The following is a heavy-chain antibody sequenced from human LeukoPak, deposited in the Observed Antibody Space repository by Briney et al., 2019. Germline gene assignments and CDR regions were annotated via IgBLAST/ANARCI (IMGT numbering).Heavy chain of an antibody. D-gene: IGHD3-10*01. CDR3: ATDPHYGSGSYLFDP. J-gene: IGHJ5*02. V-gene: IGHV1-24*01. CDR1: GYTLIELS. CDR2: FDPEDGET. Sequence: ASVTVSCTVSGYTLIELSMHWVRQAPGKGLEWMGGFDPEDGETIYAQKFQGRVTMTEDTSTDTAYMELSSLRSEDTAVYYCATDPHYGSGSYLFDPWGQGTLVTVSS.